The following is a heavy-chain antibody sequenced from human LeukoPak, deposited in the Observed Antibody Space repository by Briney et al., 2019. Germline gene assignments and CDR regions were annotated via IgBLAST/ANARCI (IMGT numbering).Heavy chain of an antibody. J-gene: IGHJ4*02. CDR1: GFTFSSYS. Sequence: GGSLRLSCAASGFTFSSYSMIWVRQAPGKGLEWVSYSSSSSSTIYYADSVKGRVTISRDNAKNSLYLQMNSLRAEDTAVYYCARDRHKYNYDSSGYPPYWGQGTLVTVSS. V-gene: IGHV3-48*01. CDR2: SSSSSSTI. D-gene: IGHD3-22*01. CDR3: ARDRHKYNYDSSGYPPY.